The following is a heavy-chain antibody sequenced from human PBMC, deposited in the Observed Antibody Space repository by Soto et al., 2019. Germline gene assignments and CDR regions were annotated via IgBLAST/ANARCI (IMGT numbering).Heavy chain of an antibody. CDR3: GGSFYFGSGGGGVDV. D-gene: IGHD3-10*01. Sequence: EVQLVESGGGLVQPGGSLRLSCAASGFTFSSYSMNWVRQAPGKGLEWVSYISSSSSTIYYADSVKGRFTISRDNAKNSLYLQMNSRGEGDGVVYYCGGSFYFGSGGGGVDVWGQGTTVTVSS. J-gene: IGHJ6*02. CDR2: ISSSSSTI. CDR1: GFTFSSYS. V-gene: IGHV3-48*02.